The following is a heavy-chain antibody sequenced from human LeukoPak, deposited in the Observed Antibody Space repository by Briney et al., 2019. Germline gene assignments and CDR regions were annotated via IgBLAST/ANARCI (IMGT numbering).Heavy chain of an antibody. CDR3: TTDDPVNRP. CDR1: GFTFSNAW. CDR2: IKRNADGGTT. Sequence: GGSLGLSCAASGFTFSNAWMSWVRQAPGKGLEWVGRIKRNADGGTTDYAAPVKGRFTISRDDSKTTLYLQMNSLKIEDTAMYYCTTDDPVNRPWGQGTLVTVSS. J-gene: IGHJ4*02. V-gene: IGHV3-15*01. D-gene: IGHD2/OR15-2a*01.